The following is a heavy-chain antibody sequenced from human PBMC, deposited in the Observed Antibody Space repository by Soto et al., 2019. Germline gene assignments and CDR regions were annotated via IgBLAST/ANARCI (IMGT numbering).Heavy chain of an antibody. CDR1: GGSISSNRCH. V-gene: IGHV4-39*01. CDR2: IKYSGTT. J-gene: IGHJ3*01. D-gene: IGHD1-26*01. CDR3: AGYGSTGSYGGAFDF. Sequence: QLQLQESGPGLVKPSETLSLTCTVSGGSISSNRCHWGWIRQPPGKGLEWIASIKYSGTTFYNPSLKSRVPLSLDTCKIQFALKRSSVTAAETAVYYCAGYGSTGSYGGAFDFWGQGTMVTVSS.